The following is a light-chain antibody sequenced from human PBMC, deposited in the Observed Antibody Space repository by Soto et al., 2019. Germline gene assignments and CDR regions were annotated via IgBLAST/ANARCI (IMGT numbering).Light chain of an antibody. CDR2: AAS. V-gene: IGKV3-11*01. Sequence: EVVLTQSPATLSLSPGESATLSCRASQSVSSYLAWYQQKPGQGPRLLIYAASNRATGVSARFSGSGSGTDFTLTISRLEPEDFAVYYCHQRSSWPRGTFGQGTKVDIK. CDR1: QSVSSY. J-gene: IGKJ1*01. CDR3: HQRSSWPRGT.